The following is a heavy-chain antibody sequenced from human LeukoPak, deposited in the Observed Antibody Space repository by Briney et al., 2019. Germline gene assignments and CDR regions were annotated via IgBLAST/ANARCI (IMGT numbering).Heavy chain of an antibody. CDR3: ARVVYYYDSSGHKSKFDP. J-gene: IGHJ5*02. Sequence: GASVKVSCKVSGYTLTELSMHWVRQAPGKGLEWMGGFDPEDGETIYAQKFQGRVTITADESTSTAYMELSSLRSEDTAVYYCARVVYYYDSSGHKSKFDPWGQGTLVTVSS. D-gene: IGHD3-22*01. CDR2: FDPEDGET. CDR1: GYTLTELS. V-gene: IGHV1-24*01.